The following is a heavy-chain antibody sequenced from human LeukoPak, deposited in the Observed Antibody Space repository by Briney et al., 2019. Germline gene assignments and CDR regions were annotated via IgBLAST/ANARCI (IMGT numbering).Heavy chain of an antibody. D-gene: IGHD3-10*01. CDR1: GGSISTSSYY. V-gene: IGHV4-39*01. CDR3: ARLPWYGSGTYSFDY. J-gene: IGHJ4*02. CDR2: IFYSGST. Sequence: PSETLSLTCTVSGGSISTSSYYWGWVRQPPGKGLEWIGNIFYSGSTYYSPSLKSRVTISLDTSRNQFSLRLNSVTAADTAVYYCARLPWYGSGTYSFDYWGQGTLVTVSS.